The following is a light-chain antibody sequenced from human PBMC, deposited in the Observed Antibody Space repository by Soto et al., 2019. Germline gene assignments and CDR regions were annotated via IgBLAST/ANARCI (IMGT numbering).Light chain of an antibody. CDR2: EVT. Sequence: QSALTQPPSASGSPGQSVTISCTGTSSDVGGYNCVSWYQQHPGKAPQLMLYEVTKRPSGVPDRFSGSKSGNTASLTVSGLQAEDEADYYCSSYAGSNTVLFGGGTKLTVL. CDR1: SSDVGGYNC. CDR3: SSYAGSNTVL. J-gene: IGLJ2*01. V-gene: IGLV2-8*01.